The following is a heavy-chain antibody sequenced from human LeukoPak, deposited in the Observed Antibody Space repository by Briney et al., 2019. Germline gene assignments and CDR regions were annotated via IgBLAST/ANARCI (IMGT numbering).Heavy chain of an antibody. CDR1: GGSMSSYY. Sequence: SETLSLTFTVSGGSMSSYYWSWIRQPPGKGLDWIGYIYYSGSTNYNPSLKSRVTILLDTSKNQFSLKLTSVTAADTAVYYCARRGYDSGSYDYWGRGTLVTVSS. J-gene: IGHJ4*02. D-gene: IGHD1-26*01. CDR3: ARRGYDSGSYDY. CDR2: IYYSGST. V-gene: IGHV4-59*08.